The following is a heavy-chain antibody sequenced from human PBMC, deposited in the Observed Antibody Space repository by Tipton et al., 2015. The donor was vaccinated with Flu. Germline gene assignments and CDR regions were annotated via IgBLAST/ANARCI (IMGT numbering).Heavy chain of an antibody. CDR1: GFTFSSYW. Sequence: LSLTCAASGFTFSSYWMSWVRQAPGKGLEWVANIKQDGSEKYYVDSVKGRFTISRDNAKNSLYLQMNSLRAEDTAVYYCARGVRVPAAMVNYYGMDVWGQGTTVTVSS. D-gene: IGHD2-2*01. J-gene: IGHJ6*02. V-gene: IGHV3-7*01. CDR2: IKQDGSEK. CDR3: ARGVRVPAAMVNYYGMDV.